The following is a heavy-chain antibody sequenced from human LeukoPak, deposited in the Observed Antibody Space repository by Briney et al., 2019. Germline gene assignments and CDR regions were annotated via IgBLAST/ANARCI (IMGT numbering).Heavy chain of an antibody. J-gene: IGHJ5*02. CDR1: GGSISSGGYY. V-gene: IGHV4-31*03. D-gene: IGHD3-22*01. CDR2: IYYSGST. CDR3: ATENYYDSSGYYYINWFDP. Sequence: PSQTLSLTCTVSGGSISSGGYYWSWIRQHPGKGLEWIGYIYYSGSTYYNPSLKSRVTISVDTSKNQFSLKLSSVTAADTAVYYRATENYYDSSGYYYINWFDPWGQGTLVTVSS.